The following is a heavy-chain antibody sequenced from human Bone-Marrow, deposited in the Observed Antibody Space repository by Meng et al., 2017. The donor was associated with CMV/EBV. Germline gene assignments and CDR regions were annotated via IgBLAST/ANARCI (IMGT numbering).Heavy chain of an antibody. CDR3: AGVTIFGVVSALDI. V-gene: IGHV3-21*01. Sequence: ETLSLTCAASGFTFSSYSMNWVRQAPGKGLEWVSSISSSSSYIYYADSVKGRFTISRDNAKNSLYLQMNSLRAEDTAVYYCAGVTIFGVVSALDICGQGTMVTVSS. CDR2: ISSSSSYI. CDR1: GFTFSSYS. D-gene: IGHD3-3*01. J-gene: IGHJ3*02.